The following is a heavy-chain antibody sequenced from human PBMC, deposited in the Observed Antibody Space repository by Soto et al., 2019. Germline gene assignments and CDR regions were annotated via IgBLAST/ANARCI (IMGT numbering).Heavy chain of an antibody. J-gene: IGHJ4*02. CDR3: ALALGPTTGLDY. CDR2: IFNSGTT. Sequence: SETLSLTCAVSGGSISSGGYSWTWIRQPPGKGLEWMGYIFNSGTTFYNPSLTSRLSISMDTSGNHFSLELRSVTAADTAVYYCALALGPTTGLDYWGQGTLVTVSS. V-gene: IGHV4-31*11. D-gene: IGHD1-26*01. CDR1: GGSISSGGYS.